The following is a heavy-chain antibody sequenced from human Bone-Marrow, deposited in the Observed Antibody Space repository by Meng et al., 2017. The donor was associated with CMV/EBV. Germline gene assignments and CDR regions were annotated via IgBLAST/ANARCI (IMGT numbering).Heavy chain of an antibody. V-gene: IGHV3-33*06. CDR2: IWYDGSNK. J-gene: IGHJ4*02. D-gene: IGHD1-7*01. CDR3: AKERYNWNYRSPIDY. Sequence: GESLKISCAASGFTFSSYGMHWVRQAPGKGLEWVAVIWYDGSNKYYVDSVKGRFTISRDNSKNTLYLEMNILRAEDTAVYYCAKERYNWNYRSPIDYWGQRNLVNVSS. CDR1: GFTFSSYG.